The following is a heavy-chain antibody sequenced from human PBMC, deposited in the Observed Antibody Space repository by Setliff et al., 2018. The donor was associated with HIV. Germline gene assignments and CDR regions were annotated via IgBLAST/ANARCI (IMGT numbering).Heavy chain of an antibody. CDR3: ARDRIEGATDALDI. Sequence: ASVKVSCKASGYIFTDYYIHWVRQAPAQGLEWMGWINPNSGATNYAQKFQGRVTMTRATSISTAYMDLSRLRTDDTAVYYCARDRIEGATDALDIWGQGTMVTVSS. V-gene: IGHV1-2*02. CDR1: GYIFTDYY. D-gene: IGHD1-26*01. J-gene: IGHJ3*02. CDR2: INPNSGAT.